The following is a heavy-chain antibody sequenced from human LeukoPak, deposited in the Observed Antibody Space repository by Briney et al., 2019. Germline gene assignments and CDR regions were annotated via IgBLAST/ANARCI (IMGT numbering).Heavy chain of an antibody. J-gene: IGHJ4*02. Sequence: PGGSLRLSCAASGFTFDDYAMHWVRQAPGKGLEWVSLIGGDGGSTYYADSVRGRFTISRDNSKNSLYLQMNSLRTEDTALYYCAKDLHYSGGYYIDCWGQGTLVTVSS. CDR3: AKDLHYSGGYYIDC. D-gene: IGHD1-26*01. V-gene: IGHV3-43*02. CDR2: IGGDGGST. CDR1: GFTFDDYA.